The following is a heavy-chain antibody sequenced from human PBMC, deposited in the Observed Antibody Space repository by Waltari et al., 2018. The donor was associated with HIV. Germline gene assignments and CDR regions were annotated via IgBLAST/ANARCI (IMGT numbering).Heavy chain of an antibody. D-gene: IGHD1-26*01. V-gene: IGHV1-69*01. CDR2: SIPVCGTA. J-gene: IGHJ3*02. CDR3: ARDEGLTLGAAGDAFDI. CDR1: GGTLSNNV. Sequence: QVLLVQSGAEVKKPGSSVKVSCKTSGGTLSNNVITWVRQAPGQGLEWMGGSIPVCGTADYAQKFRDRVTITADESTTTVYMEVSSLRPDDTAVYYCARDEGLTLGAAGDAFDIWGQGTVVTVSS.